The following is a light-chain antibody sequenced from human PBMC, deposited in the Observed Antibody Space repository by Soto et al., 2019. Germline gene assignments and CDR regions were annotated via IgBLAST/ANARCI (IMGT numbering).Light chain of an antibody. CDR1: QSVSSSY. Sequence: EIVLTQSPGTLSLSPGESATLSCRASQSVSSSYLAWYQQKPGQAPRLLIYGASSRATGIPDRFSGSGSGTDFTLTISRLEPEDFAVYYCQQYGPSPELTFGGGTKGEFE. V-gene: IGKV3-20*01. CDR2: GAS. J-gene: IGKJ4*01. CDR3: QQYGPSPELT.